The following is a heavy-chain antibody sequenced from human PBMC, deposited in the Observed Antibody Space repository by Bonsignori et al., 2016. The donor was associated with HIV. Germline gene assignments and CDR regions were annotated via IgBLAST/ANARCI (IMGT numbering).Heavy chain of an antibody. J-gene: IGHJ3*02. Sequence: WVRQAPGQGLEWMGGFIPLGGLTNYAQKFQGRLTITADESTRTAYMELTSLTSEDTAIYYCARDEGKSLAEAVLSCFDIWGQGTMVTVSS. D-gene: IGHD1-1*01. V-gene: IGHV1-69*01. CDR3: ARDEGKSLAEAVLSCFDI. CDR2: FIPLGGLT.